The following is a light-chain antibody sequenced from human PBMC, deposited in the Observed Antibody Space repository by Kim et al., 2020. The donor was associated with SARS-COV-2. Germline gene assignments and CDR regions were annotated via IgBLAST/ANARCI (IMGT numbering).Light chain of an antibody. J-gene: IGKJ5*01. CDR2: AGY. Sequence: ASRGDRVTTTQRDSQGIISYLSWSKQRPGNAPKLLSYAGYTLRSRVPSSFCGGGCLTDFTLTISRLQPVNLANYICHRLNGPPLTFGQRTRLESK. CDR1: QGIISY. V-gene: IGKV1-9*01. CDR3: HRLNGPPLT.